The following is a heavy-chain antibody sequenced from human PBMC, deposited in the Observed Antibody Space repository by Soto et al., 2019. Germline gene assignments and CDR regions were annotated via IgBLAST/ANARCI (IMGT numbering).Heavy chain of an antibody. Sequence: GGSLRLSCAASGFTFSISPMHWVRQAPGKGPEWVALISYDGTNKFYADSVKGRFTISRDNSKSTLYLQVDRLRPEDAAVYYCARDPKTSGGQHWAFNYFDSWGQGTLVTVSS. CDR1: GFTFSISP. J-gene: IGHJ4*02. CDR2: ISYDGTNK. V-gene: IGHV3-30-3*01. CDR3: ARDPKTSGGQHWAFNYFDS. D-gene: IGHD7-27*01.